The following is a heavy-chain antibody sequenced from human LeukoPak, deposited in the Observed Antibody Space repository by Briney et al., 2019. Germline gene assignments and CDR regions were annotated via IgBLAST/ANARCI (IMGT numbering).Heavy chain of an antibody. J-gene: IGHJ4*02. CDR2: IYHSGST. V-gene: IGHV4-30-2*01. CDR1: GGSISSGGYY. D-gene: IGHD6-6*01. Sequence: SETLSLTCTVSGGSISSGGYYWSWIRQPPGKGLEGIGYIYHSGSTYYNPSLKSRVTISVDRSKNQFSLKLSSVTAADTAVYYCARVRDSSSPYFDYWGQGTLVTVSS. CDR3: ARVRDSSSPYFDY.